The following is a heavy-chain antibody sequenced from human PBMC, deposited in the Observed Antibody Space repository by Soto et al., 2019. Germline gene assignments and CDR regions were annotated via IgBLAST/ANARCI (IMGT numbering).Heavy chain of an antibody. V-gene: IGHV3-48*02. CDR1: GFPFDMFN. J-gene: IGHJ3*02. CDR3: ARDRRGVAGTARAFDT. D-gene: IGHD6-19*01. Sequence: GGSLRLSCVASGFPFDMFNMNWVRQAPGKGLEWVSYISSGGVSIYYADSVKGRFTIPRDNAKNSLYLQMNSLRDEDTAVYYCARDRRGVAGTARAFDTWGQGTMVTVSS. CDR2: ISSGGVSI.